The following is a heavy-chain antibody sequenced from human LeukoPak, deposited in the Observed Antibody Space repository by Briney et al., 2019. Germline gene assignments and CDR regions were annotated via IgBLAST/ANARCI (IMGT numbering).Heavy chain of an antibody. CDR3: ARVAVAGTSRHFDY. CDR2: IYYSGST. CDR1: GGSISSYY. V-gene: IGHV4-59*01. D-gene: IGHD6-19*01. Sequence: SETLSLTCTVSGGSISSYYWSWIRQPPGKGLEWIGYIYYSGSTNYNPSLKSRVTISVDTSKNQFSLKLSSVTAADTAVYYCARVAVAGTSRHFDYWAREPWSPSPQ. J-gene: IGHJ4*02.